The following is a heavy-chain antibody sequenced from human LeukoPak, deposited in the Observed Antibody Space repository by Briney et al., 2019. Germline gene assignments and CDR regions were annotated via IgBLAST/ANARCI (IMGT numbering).Heavy chain of an antibody. J-gene: IGHJ4*02. V-gene: IGHV1-69*13. CDR1: GGTFSSYA. CDR2: IIPIFGTA. D-gene: IGHD2-21*02. Sequence: ASVKVSCKASGGTFSSYAISWVRQAPGQGLEWMGGIIPIFGTANYAQRFQGRVTITADESTSTAYMELSSLRSEDTAVYYCARDQIGGDAGGSSRMDYWGQGTLVTVSS. CDR3: ARDQIGGDAGGSSRMDY.